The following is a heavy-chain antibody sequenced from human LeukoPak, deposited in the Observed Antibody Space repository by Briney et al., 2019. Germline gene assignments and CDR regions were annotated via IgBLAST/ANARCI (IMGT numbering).Heavy chain of an antibody. Sequence: ASVKVSCKASGYTFTGYYMHWVRQAPGQGLEWMGWINPNSGGTNYAQKFQGRVTMTRDTSISTAYMELSRLRSDDTAVYYCARSKSGWGDYYYYYYMDVWGKGTTVTVSS. V-gene: IGHV1-2*02. CDR2: INPNSGGT. CDR3: ARSKSGWGDYYYYYYMDV. CDR1: GYTFTGYY. J-gene: IGHJ6*03. D-gene: IGHD6-19*01.